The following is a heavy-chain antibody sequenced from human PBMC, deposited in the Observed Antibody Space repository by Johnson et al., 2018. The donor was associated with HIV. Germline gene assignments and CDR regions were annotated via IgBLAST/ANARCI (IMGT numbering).Heavy chain of an antibody. Sequence: QVQLVESGGGLVKPGGSLRLSCAASGFTFSDYYMSWIRQAPGKGLEWVSYIRSSGSIIYYTDSVKGRFTISRDKAKNSLYLQMDSLRAGDTAVYYCARVARSSGYYRDAFDIWGQGTTVTVSS. CDR1: GFTFSDYY. CDR2: IRSSGSII. CDR3: ARVARSSGYYRDAFDI. V-gene: IGHV3-11*04. D-gene: IGHD3-22*01. J-gene: IGHJ3*02.